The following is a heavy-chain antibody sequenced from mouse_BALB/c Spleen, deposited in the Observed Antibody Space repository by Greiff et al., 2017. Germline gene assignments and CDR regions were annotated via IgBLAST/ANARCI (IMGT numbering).Heavy chain of an antibody. CDR1: GYTFTSYW. Sequence: LVESGAELAKPGASVKMSCKASGYTFTSYWMHWVKQRPGQGLEWIGYINPSTGYTEYNQKFKDKATLTADKSSSTAYMQLSSLTSEDSAVYYCARREDGNYVGYAMDYWGQGTSVTVSS. V-gene: IGHV1-7*01. CDR3: ARREDGNYVGYAMDY. D-gene: IGHD2-1*01. J-gene: IGHJ4*01. CDR2: INPSTGYT.